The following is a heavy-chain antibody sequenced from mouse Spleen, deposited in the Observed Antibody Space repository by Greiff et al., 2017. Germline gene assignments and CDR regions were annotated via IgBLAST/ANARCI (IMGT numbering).Heavy chain of an antibody. CDR3: AIIYYDSPGFAY. CDR1: GYSITSDYA. J-gene: IGHJ3*01. CDR2: ISYSGST. V-gene: IGHV3-2*02. D-gene: IGHD2-4*01. Sequence: EVQLVESGPGLVKPSQSLSLTCTVTGYSITSDYAWNWIRQFPGNKLEWMGYISYSGSTSYNPSLKSRISITRDTSKNQFFLQLNSVTTEDTATYYCAIIYYDSPGFAYWGQGTLVTVSA.